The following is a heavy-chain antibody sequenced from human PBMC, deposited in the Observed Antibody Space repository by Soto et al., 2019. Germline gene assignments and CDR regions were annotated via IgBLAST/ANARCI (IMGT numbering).Heavy chain of an antibody. CDR1: AASSGRSSYF. D-gene: IGHD5-12*01. CDR3: ALRDRGGNGGKSFRF. CDR2: LYYSGSV. Sequence: SETLSLTCTVSAASSGRSSYFWGWIRQPPGKGLEWIGSLYYSGSVYYNPSLYSRVTISADTSKNLLSLKLRSVTAADTAVYYCALRDRGGNGGKSFRFWGQGTSVT. V-gene: IGHV4-39*01. J-gene: IGHJ4*02.